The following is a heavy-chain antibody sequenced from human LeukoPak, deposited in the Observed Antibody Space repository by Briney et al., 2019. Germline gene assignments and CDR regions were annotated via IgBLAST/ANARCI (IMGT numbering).Heavy chain of an antibody. Sequence: GGSLRLSCAASGFTFSSYSMNWVRQAPGKGLEGVSYISSSSSTIYYADSVKGRFTISRDNSKNTLYLQMNSLRAEDTAVYYCAKDHRRYYDSSDFDYWGQGTLVTVSS. V-gene: IGHV3-48*01. CDR1: GFTFSSYS. CDR3: AKDHRRYYDSSDFDY. CDR2: ISSSSSTI. J-gene: IGHJ4*02. D-gene: IGHD3-22*01.